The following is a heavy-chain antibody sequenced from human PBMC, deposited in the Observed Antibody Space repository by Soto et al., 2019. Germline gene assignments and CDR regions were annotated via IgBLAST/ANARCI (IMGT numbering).Heavy chain of an antibody. CDR2: INAGNGNT. CDR3: ARDLGVGAASDY. Sequence: QVQLVQSGAEVKKPGASVKVSCKASGYTFTSYAMHWVRQAPGQRLEWMGWINAGNGNTKYSQKFQGRVTITRDTSASTAYMELSSLRSEDTAVYYYARDLGVGAASDYWGQGTQVTVSS. J-gene: IGHJ4*02. D-gene: IGHD1-26*01. CDR1: GYTFTSYA. V-gene: IGHV1-3*01.